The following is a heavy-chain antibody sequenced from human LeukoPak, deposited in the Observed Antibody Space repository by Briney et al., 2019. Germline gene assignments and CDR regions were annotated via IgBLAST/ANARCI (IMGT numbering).Heavy chain of an antibody. V-gene: IGHV1-46*01. J-gene: IGHJ6*02. CDR1: GYTFTSYY. CDR3: ARVFKGYDFWSGYPDYYYYGMDV. D-gene: IGHD3-3*01. CDR2: INPSGGST. Sequence: ASVKVSCKASGYTFTSYYMHWVRQAPGQGLEWMGIINPSGGSTSYAQKFQGRVTMTRDTSTSTVYMELSSLRSEDTAVYYCARVFKGYDFWSGYPDYYYYGMDVWGQGTTVTVSS.